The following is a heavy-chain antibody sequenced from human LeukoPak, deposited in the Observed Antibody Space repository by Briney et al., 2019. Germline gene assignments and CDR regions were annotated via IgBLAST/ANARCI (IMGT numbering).Heavy chain of an antibody. Sequence: GGSLRLSCAASGFTFSSYSMNWVRQAPGKGLEWVSFISSSSTYIYYADSVKGRFTISRDDAKNSLYLQMGSLRADDTAVYYCARDRVVSGRFGEVASWGQGTLVTVSS. CDR2: ISSSSTYI. D-gene: IGHD3-10*01. CDR1: GFTFSSYS. V-gene: IGHV3-21*01. J-gene: IGHJ5*01. CDR3: ARDRVVSGRFGEVAS.